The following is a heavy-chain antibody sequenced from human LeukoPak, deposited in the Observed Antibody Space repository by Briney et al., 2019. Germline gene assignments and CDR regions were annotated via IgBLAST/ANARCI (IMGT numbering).Heavy chain of an antibody. D-gene: IGHD3-22*01. CDR2: IYYSGST. J-gene: IGHJ1*01. Sequence: SETLSLTCTVCGGSVSSGSYYWSWIRQPPGKGLEWIGYIYYSGSTNYNPSLKSRVTISVDTSKNQFSLKLSSVTAADTAVYYCARINNYDSSGHHMYFQHWGQGSLVTVSS. V-gene: IGHV4-61*01. CDR3: ARINNYDSSGHHMYFQH. CDR1: GGSVSSGSYY.